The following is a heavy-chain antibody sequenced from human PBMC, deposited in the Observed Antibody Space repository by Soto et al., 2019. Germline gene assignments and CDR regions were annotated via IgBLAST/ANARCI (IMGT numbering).Heavy chain of an antibody. D-gene: IGHD5-18*01. Sequence: GGSLRLSCAASGFTFSSYCMHLVRQAPGKGLEWVAVIWYDGSDKYYADSVKGRFTISRDNSTNTLYLQMNSLRAEDTAIYYCASLDTARIHIAGYWGQGIQVTVSS. V-gene: IGHV3-33*08. CDR1: GFTFSSYC. CDR2: IWYDGSDK. CDR3: ASLDTARIHIAGY. J-gene: IGHJ4*02.